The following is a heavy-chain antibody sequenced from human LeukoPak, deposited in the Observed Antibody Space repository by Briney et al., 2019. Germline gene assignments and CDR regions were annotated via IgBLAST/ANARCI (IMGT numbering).Heavy chain of an antibody. Sequence: PSETLSLTCTVSGGSISSYYWSWIRQPPGKGLEWIGYIYYSGSTNYNPSLKSRVTISVDTSKNQFSLKLSSVTAADTAVYYCARHDPGSGSLWSYWGQGTLVTVSS. CDR3: ARHDPGSGSLWSY. D-gene: IGHD1-26*01. CDR1: GGSISSYY. CDR2: IYYSGST. V-gene: IGHV4-59*08. J-gene: IGHJ4*02.